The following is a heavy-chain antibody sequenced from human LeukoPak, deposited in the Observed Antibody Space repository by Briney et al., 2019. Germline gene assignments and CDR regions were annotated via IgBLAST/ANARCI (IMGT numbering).Heavy chain of an antibody. J-gene: IGHJ3*02. D-gene: IGHD3-22*01. CDR3: ARISGSGYNSRGAFDI. Sequence: SETLSLTCTVSGGSISSGFYDWYWIRQPPGKGLEWIGYIYYSGSTNYNPSLKSRVTISVDTSKNQFSLKLSSVTAADTAVYYCARISGSGYNSRGAFDIWGQGTMVTVSS. CDR2: IYYSGST. V-gene: IGHV4-61*01. CDR1: GGSISSGFYD.